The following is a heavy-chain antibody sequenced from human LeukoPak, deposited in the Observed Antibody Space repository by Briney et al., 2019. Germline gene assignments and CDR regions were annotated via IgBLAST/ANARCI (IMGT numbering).Heavy chain of an antibody. V-gene: IGHV4-34*01. CDR1: GGSFSGYY. Sequence: SETLSLTCAVYGGSFSGYYWSWIRQPPGKGLKWIGEINHSESTNYNPSLKSRITISVDTSKNQFSLKLSSVIAADTAVYYCARGYQLLWGGWFDPWGQGTLVTVSS. J-gene: IGHJ5*02. CDR3: ARGYQLLWGGWFDP. CDR2: INHSEST. D-gene: IGHD2-2*01.